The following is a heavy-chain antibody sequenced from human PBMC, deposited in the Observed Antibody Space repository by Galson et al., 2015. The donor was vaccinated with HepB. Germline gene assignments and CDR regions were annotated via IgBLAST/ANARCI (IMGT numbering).Heavy chain of an antibody. Sequence: SVKVSCKASGYTFTSYGISWVRQAPGQGLEWMGWISAYNGNTNYAQKLQGRVTMTTDTSTSTAYMELRSLRSDDTAVYYCARDFQYYYDSSGYYPWGQGTLVTVSS. CDR2: ISAYNGNT. CDR1: GYTFTSYG. D-gene: IGHD3-22*01. V-gene: IGHV1-18*01. J-gene: IGHJ5*02. CDR3: ARDFQYYYDSSGYYP.